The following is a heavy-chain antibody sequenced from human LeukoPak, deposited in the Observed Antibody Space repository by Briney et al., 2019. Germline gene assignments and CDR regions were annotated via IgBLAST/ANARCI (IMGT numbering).Heavy chain of an antibody. D-gene: IGHD5-18*01. CDR2: INHSGST. J-gene: IGHJ6*02. Sequence: PSETLSLTCAVYGGSLSGYYWSWIRQPPGKGLEWIGEINHSGSTNYNPSLKSRVTISVDTSKNQFSLKLSSVTAADTAVYYCASGSPSWIQLWYYGMDVWGQGTTVTVSS. CDR1: GGSLSGYY. V-gene: IGHV4-34*01. CDR3: ASGSPSWIQLWYYGMDV.